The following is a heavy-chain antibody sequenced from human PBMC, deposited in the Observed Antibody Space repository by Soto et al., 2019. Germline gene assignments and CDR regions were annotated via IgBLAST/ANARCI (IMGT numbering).Heavy chain of an antibody. D-gene: IGHD1-26*01. CDR1: GFTFSSYA. Sequence: EVQLLESGGGLVQTGGSLRLSCAASGFTFSSYAMSWVRQAPGKGLEWVSAISGSGGSTYYADSVKGRFTISRDNSKNTLYLQMNSLRAEDTAVYYCAKDEGSYDWYFALWGRGTLVTVSS. CDR2: ISGSGGST. V-gene: IGHV3-23*01. J-gene: IGHJ2*01. CDR3: AKDEGSYDWYFAL.